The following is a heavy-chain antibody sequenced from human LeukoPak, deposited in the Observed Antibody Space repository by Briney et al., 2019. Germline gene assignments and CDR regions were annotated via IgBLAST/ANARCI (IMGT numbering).Heavy chain of an antibody. CDR3: ARGIAVAKYYFDY. CDR1: GGSFSGYY. J-gene: IGHJ4*02. V-gene: IGHV4-34*01. D-gene: IGHD6-19*01. Sequence: SETLSLTCAVYGGSFSGYYWSWIRQPPGKGLEWIGEINHSGSTNYNPSLKSRVTISVDTSKNQFSLKLSSVTAADTAMYYCARGIAVAKYYFDYWGQGTLVTVSS. CDR2: INHSGST.